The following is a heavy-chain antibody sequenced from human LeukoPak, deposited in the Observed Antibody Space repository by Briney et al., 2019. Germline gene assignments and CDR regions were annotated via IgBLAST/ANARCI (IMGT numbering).Heavy chain of an antibody. V-gene: IGHV4-39*07. CDR3: ARESNYHGSGTGWFDP. CDR1: GVSISGSGYY. J-gene: IGHJ5*02. CDR2: IYYSGNT. Sequence: TSETLSLTCTVSGVSISGSGYYFGWIRQPPGEGLEWIGNIYYSGNTYYNASLESRVTISVDTSKNELSLKLSSVTAADTAVYYCARESNYHGSGTGWFDPWGQGTLVTVSS. D-gene: IGHD3-10*01.